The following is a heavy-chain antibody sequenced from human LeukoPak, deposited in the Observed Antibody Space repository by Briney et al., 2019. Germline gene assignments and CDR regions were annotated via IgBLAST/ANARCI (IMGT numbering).Heavy chain of an antibody. CDR2: INTNTGNP. Sequence: GASVKVSCKASGYTFSSYAVNWVRQAPGQGLEWMGWINTNTGNPTYAQGFTGRFVFSLDTSVSTAYLEISSLKAEDTAVYYCARAGIPHFYYYMDVWGKGTTVTVSS. D-gene: IGHD6-13*01. CDR3: ARAGIPHFYYYMDV. CDR1: GYTFSSYA. V-gene: IGHV7-4-1*02. J-gene: IGHJ6*03.